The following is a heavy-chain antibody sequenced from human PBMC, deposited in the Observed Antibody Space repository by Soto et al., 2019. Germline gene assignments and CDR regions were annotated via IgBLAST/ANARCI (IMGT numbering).Heavy chain of an antibody. V-gene: IGHV4-59*01. CDR2: IYYSGST. D-gene: IGHD3-10*01. J-gene: IGHJ4*02. CDR1: GGSISSYY. CDR3: ARVRLLWFGESRGYYFDY. Sequence: SETLSLTCTVSGGSISSYYWSWIRQPPGKGLEWIGYIYYSGSTNYNPSLKSRVTISVATSKNQFSLKLSSVTAADTAVYYCARVRLLWFGESRGYYFDYWGQGTLVTVSS.